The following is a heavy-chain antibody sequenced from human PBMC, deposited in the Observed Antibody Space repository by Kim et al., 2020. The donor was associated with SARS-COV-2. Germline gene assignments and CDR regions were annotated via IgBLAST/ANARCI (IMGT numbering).Heavy chain of an antibody. CDR3: ASPGVYPRYFDY. CDR1: GGSFSGYY. J-gene: IGHJ4*02. V-gene: IGHV4-34*01. Sequence: SETLSLTCAVYGGSFSGYYWSWIRQPPGKGLEWIGEINHSGSTNYNPSLKSRVTISVDTSKNQFSLKLSSVTAADTAVYYCASPGVYPRYFDYWGQGTLVTVSS. CDR2: INHSGST. D-gene: IGHD3-10*01.